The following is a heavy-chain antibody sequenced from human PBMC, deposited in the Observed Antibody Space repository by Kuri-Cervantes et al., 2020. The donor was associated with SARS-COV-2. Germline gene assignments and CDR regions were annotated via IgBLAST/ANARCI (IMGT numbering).Heavy chain of an antibody. V-gene: IGHV3-23*01. CDR2: ISGSGGST. CDR3: ARNPTYGDYPYWYFDL. J-gene: IGHJ2*01. D-gene: IGHD4-17*01. CDR1: GFTFSSYA. Sequence: GGSLRLSCAASGFTFSSYAMSWVRQAPGKGPEWVSAISGSGGSTYYADSVKGRFTISRDNSKNTLYLQMNSLRAEDTAVYYCARNPTYGDYPYWYFDLWGRGTLVTVSS.